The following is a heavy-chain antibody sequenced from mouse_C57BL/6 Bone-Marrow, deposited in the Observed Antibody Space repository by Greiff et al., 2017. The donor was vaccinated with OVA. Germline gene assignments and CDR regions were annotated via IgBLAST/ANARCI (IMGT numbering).Heavy chain of an antibody. J-gene: IGHJ2*01. CDR1: GYTFTSYW. Sequence: QVHVKQPGAELVKPGASVKMSCKASGYTFTSYWITWVKQRPGQGLEWIGDIYPGSGSTNYNEKFKSKATLTVDTSSSTAYMQLSSLTSEDSAVYYCARTYYGYDGVDYWGQGTTLTVSS. CDR2: IYPGSGST. D-gene: IGHD2-9*01. CDR3: ARTYYGYDGVDY. V-gene: IGHV1-55*01.